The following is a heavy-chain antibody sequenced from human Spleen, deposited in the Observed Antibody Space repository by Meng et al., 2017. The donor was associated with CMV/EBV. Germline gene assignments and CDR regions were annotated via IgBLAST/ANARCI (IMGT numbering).Heavy chain of an antibody. J-gene: IGHJ4*02. CDR3: AREYGGNGGPTDY. CDR2: INPSGGST. V-gene: IGHV1-46*01. CDR1: GYNFTSYY. D-gene: IGHD4/OR15-4a*01. Sequence: CKASGYNFTSYYMHWVRQAPGQGLEWMGIINPSGGSTSYAQKFQGRVTMTRDTSTSTVYMELSSLRSEDTAVYYCAREYGGNGGPTDYWGQGTLVTVSS.